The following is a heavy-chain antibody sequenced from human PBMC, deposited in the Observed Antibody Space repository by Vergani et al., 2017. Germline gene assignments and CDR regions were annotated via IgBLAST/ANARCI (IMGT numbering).Heavy chain of an antibody. D-gene: IGHD3-10*01. Sequence: QVQLQQWGAGVVKPSGTLSLTCAVFGESFSSFYWSWIRQPPGKGLEWIGEINNDGHTNYNPSPESRVTVSRETEKNQFSLNLMSVTAADTAMYYCAVRPRVNLVGGEIVTKKTFDYWSQGSLVTVSS. CDR1: GESFSSFY. J-gene: IGHJ4*02. V-gene: IGHV4-34*02. CDR3: AVRPRVNLVGGEIVTKKTFDY. CDR2: INNDGHT.